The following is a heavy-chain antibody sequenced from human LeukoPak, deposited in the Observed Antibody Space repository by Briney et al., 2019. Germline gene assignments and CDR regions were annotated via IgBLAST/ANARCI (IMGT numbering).Heavy chain of an antibody. D-gene: IGHD3-16*02. CDR2: ISGSGGST. Sequence: PGGSLRLSCAASGFTFSSYAMSWVRQAPGKGLEWVSAISGSGGSTYYADSVKGRFTISRDNSKNTLYLQMNSLRAEDTAVYYCARDSLFVITIDYWGQGTRVTVSS. J-gene: IGHJ4*02. V-gene: IGHV3-23*01. CDR1: GFTFSSYA. CDR3: ARDSLFVITIDY.